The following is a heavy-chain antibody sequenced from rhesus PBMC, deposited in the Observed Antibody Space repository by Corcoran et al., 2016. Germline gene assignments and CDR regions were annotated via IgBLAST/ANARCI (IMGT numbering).Heavy chain of an antibody. CDR3: ARGLGVTVLGLDS. CDR1: GGSIRGGYLY. D-gene: IGHD4-23*01. Sequence: QVKLQESGPGLVKPLEPLSLTCAVSGGSIRGGYLYWTWLRPPPGKGLEWVGGIYSSSGNTYYNPSLKSRVTISKDTAKNQFSLKLSSVTAADTSVYYCARGLGVTVLGLDSWGQGVVVTISS. CDR2: IYSSSGNT. J-gene: IGHJ6*01. V-gene: IGHV4S12*01.